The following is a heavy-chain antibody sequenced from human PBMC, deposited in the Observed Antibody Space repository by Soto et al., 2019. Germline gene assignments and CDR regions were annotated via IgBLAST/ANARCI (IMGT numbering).Heavy chain of an antibody. CDR2: ISGSGGST. V-gene: IGHV3-23*01. D-gene: IGHD5-18*01. J-gene: IGHJ4*02. CDR1: GFTFSSYA. CDR3: AKDLDPENTAMVPTIPGYDY. Sequence: GGSLRLSCAASGFTFSSYAMSWVRQAPGKGLEWVSAISGSGGSTYYADSVKGRFTISRDNSKNTLYLQMNSLRAEDTAVYYCAKDLDPENTAMVPTIPGYDYWGQGTLVTVSS.